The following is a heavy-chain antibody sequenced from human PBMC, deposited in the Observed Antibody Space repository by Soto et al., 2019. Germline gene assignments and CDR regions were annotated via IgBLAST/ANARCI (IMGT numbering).Heavy chain of an antibody. CDR1: GFTFSSYS. D-gene: IGHD3-10*01. J-gene: IGHJ6*02. CDR3: ARDASVDYGSGSYYPYYYYYGMDV. V-gene: IGHV3-21*01. Sequence: LGGSLRLSCAASGFTFSSYSMNWVRQAPGKGLEWVSSISSSNSYIYYADSVKGRFTISRDNAKNSLYLQMNSLRAEDTAVYYCARDASVDYGSGSYYPYYYYYGMDVWGQGTTVTVSS. CDR2: ISSSNSYI.